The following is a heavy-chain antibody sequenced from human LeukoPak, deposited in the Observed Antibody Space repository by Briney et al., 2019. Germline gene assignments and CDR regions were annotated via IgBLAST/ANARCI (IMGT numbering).Heavy chain of an antibody. J-gene: IGHJ4*02. CDR1: GFTFSSYA. CDR3: AREDSSGWYFECLDY. Sequence: GGSLRLSCAASGFTFSSYAMHWVRQAPGKGLEWVAVISYDGSNKYYANSVKGRFTISRDNSQNTLYLQMNSLRAEDTAVYYCAREDSSGWYFECLDYWGQGTLVTVSS. V-gene: IGHV3-30-3*01. CDR2: ISYDGSNK. D-gene: IGHD6-19*01.